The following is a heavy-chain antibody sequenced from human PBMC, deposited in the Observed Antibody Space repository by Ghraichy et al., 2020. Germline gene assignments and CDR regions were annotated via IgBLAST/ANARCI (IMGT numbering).Heavy chain of an antibody. CDR1: GFNFGSYA. D-gene: IGHD2-2*01. Sequence: ETLSLTCATYGFNFGSYAMSWVRQVPGKGLEWVSVIGESGDSTYYADSVKGRFTISRDRSKNTLYLQMDSLRVEDTAVYYCARGSSLSCYASLDYWGQGTLVTVSS. CDR3: ARGSSLSCYASLDY. V-gene: IGHV3-23*01. J-gene: IGHJ4*02. CDR2: IGESGDST.